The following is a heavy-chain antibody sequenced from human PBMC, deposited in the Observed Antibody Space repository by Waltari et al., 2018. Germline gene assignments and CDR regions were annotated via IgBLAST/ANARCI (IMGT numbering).Heavy chain of an antibody. CDR1: GFIFSKFY. CDR3: ARGSVADP. V-gene: IGHV3-11*04. CDR2: ISNTGDIT. Sequence: QAQLVESGGDLVRPGGSLRLSCRASGFIFSKFYMSWIRQAPGKGLEWGSYISNTGDITYYADSVKGRFVVSRDNADNSLFLQMHNLRVNDTAVYYCARGSVADPWGQGTLVSVST. D-gene: IGHD6-19*01. J-gene: IGHJ5*02.